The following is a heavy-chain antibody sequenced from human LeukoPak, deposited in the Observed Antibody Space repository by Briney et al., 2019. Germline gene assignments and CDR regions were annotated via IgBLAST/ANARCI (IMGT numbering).Heavy chain of an antibody. CDR3: AGAPRRVHIAVTGTFFEY. V-gene: IGHV4-39*07. D-gene: IGHD6-19*01. CDR1: GGSFSSTSFY. Sequence: PSETLSLTCNVSGGSFSSTSFYWGWIRQPPGKGLESIGTMYYSGRTYYNPSLKSRVTMSVNTSKNQFSLKLSSVTAADTAVYYCAGAPRRVHIAVTGTFFEYWGQGTLVTVSS. J-gene: IGHJ4*02. CDR2: MYYSGRT.